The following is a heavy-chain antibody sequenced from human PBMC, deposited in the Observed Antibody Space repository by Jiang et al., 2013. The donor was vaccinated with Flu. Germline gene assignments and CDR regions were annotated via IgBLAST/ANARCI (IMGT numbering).Heavy chain of an antibody. CDR3: ARGVYCSSTSCYAGYYYYYGMDV. Sequence: LLKPSETLSLTCAVYGGSFSGYYWSWIRQPPGKGLEWIGEINHSGSTNYNPSLKSRVTISVDTSKNQFSLKLSSVTAADTAVYYCARGVYCSSTSCYAGYYYYYGMDVWGQGTTVTVSS. V-gene: IGHV4-34*01. CDR1: GGSFSGYY. D-gene: IGHD2-2*01. CDR2: INHSGST. J-gene: IGHJ6*02.